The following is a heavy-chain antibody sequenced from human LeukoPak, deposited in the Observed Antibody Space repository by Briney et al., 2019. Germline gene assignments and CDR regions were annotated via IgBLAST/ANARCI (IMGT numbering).Heavy chain of an antibody. V-gene: IGHV3-33*01. CDR1: GFTFSSNG. CDR3: TRDSGEYRSEWYFDL. CDR2: TWIDGSNK. D-gene: IGHD6-19*01. Sequence: PGRSLRRSCAASGFTFSSNGRHWVRQAPGNGREWGAVTWIDGSNKVYRVPVRVLFTIARYESKNTLYLKMQSLRVEDTAVYYCTRDSGEYRSEWYFDLWGGGTLVTVSS. J-gene: IGHJ2*01.